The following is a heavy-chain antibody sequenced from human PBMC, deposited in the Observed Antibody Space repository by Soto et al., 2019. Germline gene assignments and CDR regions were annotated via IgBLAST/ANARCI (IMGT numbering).Heavy chain of an antibody. D-gene: IGHD6-25*01. V-gene: IGHV1-69*12. Sequence: QVHLEQSGPEVKKPGSSVKVSCKASGGTFSNSAISWVRQAPGQGLEWMGGIMPIFRTPDYAQKVQGRVTITADESTSTAYMELSGLRSDDTAVYYCARDKVRLQVGGNYYYILDVWGQGTTVTVSS. CDR1: GGTFSNSA. CDR3: ARDKVRLQVGGNYYYILDV. CDR2: IMPIFRTP. J-gene: IGHJ6*02.